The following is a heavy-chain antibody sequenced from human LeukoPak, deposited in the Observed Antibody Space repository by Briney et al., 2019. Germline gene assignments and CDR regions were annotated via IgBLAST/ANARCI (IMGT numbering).Heavy chain of an antibody. J-gene: IGHJ4*02. Sequence: GGSLRLSCAASGFTFSSYSMNWVRQAPGKGLEWVSSISSSSVYKYYADSVKGRFTISRDTAKNSLYLQMNSLRAEDTAVYSYARDFYVADDVYWGQGTLVTVSS. V-gene: IGHV3-21*01. CDR3: ARDFYVADDVY. CDR2: ISSSSVYK. D-gene: IGHD6-19*01. CDR1: GFTFSSYS.